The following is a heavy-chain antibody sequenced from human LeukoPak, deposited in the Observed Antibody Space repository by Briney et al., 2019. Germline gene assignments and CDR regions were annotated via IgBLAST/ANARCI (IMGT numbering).Heavy chain of an antibody. Sequence: QAGGSLRLSCAASGFIFNTYVMSWVRQAPGKGLEWIAHFSFTGRSINYAASVKGRFTISRDNAKNSLYLQMNSLRAEDTAFYFCARVPKSALWFGDISKDWYFDLWGRGTLVTVSS. CDR3: ARVPKSALWFGDISKDWYFDL. J-gene: IGHJ2*01. V-gene: IGHV3-48*03. CDR1: GFIFNTYV. D-gene: IGHD3-10*01. CDR2: FSFTGRSI.